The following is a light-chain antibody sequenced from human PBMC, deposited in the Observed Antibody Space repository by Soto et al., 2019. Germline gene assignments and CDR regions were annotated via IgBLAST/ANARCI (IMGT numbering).Light chain of an antibody. V-gene: IGLV2-14*01. Sequence: QSVLTQPASVSGSPGQSITISCTGTSSDVGGYKYVSWYQQHPGKAPKLMIYDVSSRPSGVSNRFSGSKSGNTASLTISGLQAEDEADYYRSSYTSTSTLGVVFGGGTKLTVL. J-gene: IGLJ2*01. CDR3: SSYTSTSTLGVV. CDR2: DVS. CDR1: SSDVGGYKY.